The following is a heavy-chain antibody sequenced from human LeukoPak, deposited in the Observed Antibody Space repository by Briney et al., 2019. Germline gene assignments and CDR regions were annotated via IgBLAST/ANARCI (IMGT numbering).Heavy chain of an antibody. J-gene: IGHJ5*02. D-gene: IGHD2/OR15-2a*01. CDR2: VDPGDSQT. Sequence: KTGESLRTSCKGSAYSLTILWISWVRQMPGKGLEWMGRVDPGDSQTNYSPSFQGHVTISADKSISTAYLQWSSLKASATAMYYCTRHSTVLNTFATWGQGTLVTVSS. CDR1: AYSLTILW. V-gene: IGHV5-10-1*01. CDR3: TRHSTVLNTFAT.